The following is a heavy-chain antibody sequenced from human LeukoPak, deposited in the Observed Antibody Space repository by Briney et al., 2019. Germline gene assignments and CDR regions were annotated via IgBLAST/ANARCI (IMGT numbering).Heavy chain of an antibody. CDR2: IYTSGST. J-gene: IGHJ4*02. CDR3: ARGAEYDFWSGYLDY. CDR1: GGSISSAGYY. V-gene: IGHV4-61*02. D-gene: IGHD3-3*01. Sequence: PSETLSLTCTVSGGSISSAGYYWSWIRQPAGKGLEWIGRIYTSGSTNYNPSLKSRVTISVDTSKNQFSLKLSSVTAADTAVYYCARGAEYDFWSGYLDYWGQGTLVTVSS.